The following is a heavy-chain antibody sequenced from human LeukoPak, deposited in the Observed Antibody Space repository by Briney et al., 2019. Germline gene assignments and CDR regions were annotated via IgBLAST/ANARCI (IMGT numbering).Heavy chain of an antibody. CDR1: GFTFSSYA. CDR3: ARGYSSSWYGAGQRSFDY. D-gene: IGHD6-13*01. Sequence: GGSLRLSCAASGFTFSSYAMHWVRQAPSKGLEWVAVISYDGSNKYYADSVKGRFTISRDNSKNTLYLQMNSLRAEDTAVYYCARGYSSSWYGAGQRSFDYWGQGTLVTVSS. CDR2: ISYDGSNK. J-gene: IGHJ4*02. V-gene: IGHV3-30-3*01.